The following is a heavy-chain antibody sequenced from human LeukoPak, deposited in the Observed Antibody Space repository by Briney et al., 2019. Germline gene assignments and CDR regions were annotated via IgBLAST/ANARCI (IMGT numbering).Heavy chain of an antibody. Sequence: ASVKVSCKASGYTFTGYYMRWVRQAPGQGLEWMGRINPNSGGTNYAQKSQGRVTMTRDTSISTVYMEMSSVRSDDTAVYYCARGLLADGSGRVLSDWGQGTLVIVSA. D-gene: IGHD3-10*01. CDR2: INPNSGGT. CDR3: ARGLLADGSGRVLSD. V-gene: IGHV1-2*06. CDR1: GYTFTGYY. J-gene: IGHJ4*02.